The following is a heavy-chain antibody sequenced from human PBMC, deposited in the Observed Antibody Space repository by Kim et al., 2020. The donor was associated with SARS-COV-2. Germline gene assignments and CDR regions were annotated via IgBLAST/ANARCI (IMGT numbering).Heavy chain of an antibody. CDR1: GDSVSGDSVA. CDR2: TYYRSKWYK. CDR3: GRDYEYSIDY. Sequence: SQTLSLTCAISGDSVSGDSVAWNWIRQSPSRGLGWLGRTYYRSKWYKDYAVSVKSRITISPDTSKNQFSLRLTSVTPEDTAVYYCGRDYEYSIDYWGQGTLVTVSS. V-gene: IGHV6-1*01. J-gene: IGHJ4*02. D-gene: IGHD4-4*01.